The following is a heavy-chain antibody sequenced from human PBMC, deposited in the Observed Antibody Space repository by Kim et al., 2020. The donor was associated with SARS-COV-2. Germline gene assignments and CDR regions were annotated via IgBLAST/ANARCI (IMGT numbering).Heavy chain of an antibody. CDR2: ISYEGSNK. D-gene: IGHD3-22*01. CDR1: GFTFSSYG. Sequence: GGSLRLSCAASGFTFSSYGMHWVRQAPGKGLEWVAVISYEGSNKYYADSVKGRFTISRDNSKNTLYLQMNSLRAEDTAVYYCAKIGYYYDSSGYPRIDYWGQGTLVTVSS. J-gene: IGHJ4*02. CDR3: AKIGYYYDSSGYPRIDY. V-gene: IGHV3-30*18.